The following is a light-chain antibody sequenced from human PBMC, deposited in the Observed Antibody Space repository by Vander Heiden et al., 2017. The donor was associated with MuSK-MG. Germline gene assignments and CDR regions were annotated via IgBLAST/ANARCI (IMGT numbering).Light chain of an antibody. CDR2: DAY. Sequence: DIQMTQSPSTLSASVGDRVTITCRASQSISSWLAWYQQKPGKAPKLLIYDAYSLESGVPSRFSGSGSGTEFTLTISSLQPDDFATYYCQQDNSSSITFGQGTKMDIK. J-gene: IGKJ2*01. V-gene: IGKV1-5*01. CDR1: QSISSW. CDR3: QQDNSSSIT.